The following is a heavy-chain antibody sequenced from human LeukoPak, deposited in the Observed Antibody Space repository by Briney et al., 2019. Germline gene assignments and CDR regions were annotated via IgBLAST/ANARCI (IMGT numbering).Heavy chain of an antibody. V-gene: IGHV1-46*01. Sequence: ASVKVSCKASGYIFTSYVLHWVRQAPGQGLEWMGIINPSGGSTSYAQKFQGRVTMTRDTSTSTVYMELSSLRSEDTAVYYCARDLKWDTYAFDIWGQGTMVTVSS. CDR3: ARDLKWDTYAFDI. CDR2: INPSGGST. CDR1: GYIFTSYV. D-gene: IGHD5-18*01. J-gene: IGHJ3*02.